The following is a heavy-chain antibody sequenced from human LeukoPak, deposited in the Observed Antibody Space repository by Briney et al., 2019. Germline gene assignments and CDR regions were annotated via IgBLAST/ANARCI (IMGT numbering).Heavy chain of an antibody. Sequence: SANGQATYYADSVKGRFTISRDNSNNTLYLQMNNLSAEDTAVYYCAKDQRALAGTCFDYWGQGILVTVSS. V-gene: IGHV3-23*01. CDR2: SANGQAT. J-gene: IGHJ4*02. D-gene: IGHD6-19*01. CDR3: AKDQRALAGTCFDY.